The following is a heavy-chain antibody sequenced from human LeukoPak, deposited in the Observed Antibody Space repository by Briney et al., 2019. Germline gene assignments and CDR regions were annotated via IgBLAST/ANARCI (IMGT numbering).Heavy chain of an antibody. CDR3: ARAQEGCSRASCYLEP. J-gene: IGHJ5*02. Sequence: SETLSLTCAISGASISSTNWWIWVRQPPGKVLEWIGEMHHSGRTNYNPSLKSRITISVDKSKNQVFLRLNSVAAADTALYYCARAQEGCSRASCYLEPWGQGTLVTVSS. D-gene: IGHD2-2*01. CDR1: GASISSTNW. CDR2: MHHSGRT. V-gene: IGHV4-4*02.